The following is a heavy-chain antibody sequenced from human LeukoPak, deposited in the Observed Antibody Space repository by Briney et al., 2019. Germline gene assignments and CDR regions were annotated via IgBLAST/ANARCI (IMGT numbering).Heavy chain of an antibody. V-gene: IGHV4-39*01. CDR3: ARSRRDTPFGY. Sequence: SETLSLTCTVSGGSISSSSYYWGWIRQPPGKGLEWIGSIYYSGSTYYNPSLKSRVTISVDTSKNQFSLKLSSVTATDTAVYYCARSRRDTPFGYWGQGTLVTVSS. CDR1: GGSISSSSYY. J-gene: IGHJ4*02. CDR2: IYYSGST. D-gene: IGHD2-15*01.